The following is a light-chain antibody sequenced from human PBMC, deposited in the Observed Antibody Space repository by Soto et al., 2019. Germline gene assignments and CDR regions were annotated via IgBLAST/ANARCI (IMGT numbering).Light chain of an antibody. Sequence: QSVLTQPASVSGSPGQSITISCTETSSDVGGYNSVSWYQQHPGKAPKLMIFEVSNRPSGVSNRFSGSKSGNTASLTISGLHNEDEADYYCSSYTTSSTLWVFGGGTKLTVL. V-gene: IGLV2-14*01. CDR3: SSYTTSSTLWV. J-gene: IGLJ3*02. CDR1: SSDVGGYNS. CDR2: EVS.